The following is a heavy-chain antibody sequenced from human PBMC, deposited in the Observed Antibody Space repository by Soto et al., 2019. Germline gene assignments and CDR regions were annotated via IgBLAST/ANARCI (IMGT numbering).Heavy chain of an antibody. V-gene: IGHV3-21*01. Sequence: EVQLVESGGGLVKPGGSLRLSCAASGFTFSSYSMNWVRQAPGKGLEWVSSISSSSSYIYYADSVKGRFTISRDNAKNFLYLQMNSLGAGETAVYFCARDRDDFWSGSTYFYYYGMDVWGQGATVTVSS. CDR2: ISSSSSYI. CDR1: GFTFSSYS. J-gene: IGHJ6*02. CDR3: ARDRDDFWSGSTYFYYYGMDV. D-gene: IGHD3-3*01.